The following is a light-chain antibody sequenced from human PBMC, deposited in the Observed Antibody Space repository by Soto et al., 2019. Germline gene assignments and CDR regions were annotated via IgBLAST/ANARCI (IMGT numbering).Light chain of an antibody. CDR3: GTWDSSLNAFV. CDR1: SSNIGNNY. J-gene: IGLJ1*01. Sequence: QSVLTQPPSLSAAPGQRVTISCSGSSSNIGNNYVSWYQQLPGTAPKLLIFDTNKRPSGIPDRFSGSKSGTSATLGITGLQTGDEADYYCGTWDSSLNAFVFGIGTKVTVL. CDR2: DTN. V-gene: IGLV1-51*01.